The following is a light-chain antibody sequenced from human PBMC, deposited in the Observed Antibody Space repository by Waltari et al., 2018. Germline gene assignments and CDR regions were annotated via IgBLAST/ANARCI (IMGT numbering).Light chain of an antibody. CDR2: EGS. J-gene: IGLJ1*01. CDR3: CSYAGSSTFYV. Sequence: QSALTQPASVSGSPGQSITISCTGTSSDVGSYNLVSWYQQYPGKAPKLMIYEGSKRPSGVSNRFSGCKSGKPASLTISGLQAEDEADYYCCSYAGSSTFYVFGTGTKVTVL. V-gene: IGLV2-23*01. CDR1: SSDVGSYNL.